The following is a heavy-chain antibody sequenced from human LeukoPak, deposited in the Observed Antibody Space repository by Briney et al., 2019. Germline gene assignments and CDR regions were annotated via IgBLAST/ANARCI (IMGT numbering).Heavy chain of an antibody. D-gene: IGHD6-6*01. CDR2: ISSSSSYI. CDR3: ARGSGGIAARDY. J-gene: IGHJ4*02. CDR1: GFTFSSYW. V-gene: IGHV3-21*01. Sequence: GGSLRLSCAASGFTFSSYWMSWVRQAPGKGLEWVSSISSSSSYIYYADSVKGRFTISRDNAKNSLYLQMNSLRAEDTAVYYCARGSGGIAARDYWGQGTLVTVSS.